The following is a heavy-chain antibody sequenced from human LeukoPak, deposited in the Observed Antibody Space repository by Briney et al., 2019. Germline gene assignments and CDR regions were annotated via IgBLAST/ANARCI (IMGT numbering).Heavy chain of an antibody. V-gene: IGHV3-23*01. D-gene: IGHD3-9*01. CDR1: GFTFSSYA. Sequence: GGSLRLSCAASGFTFSSYAMSWVRQAPGKGLEWVSAISGSGGSTYYADSVKGRFTISRDNSKNTLYLQMNSLRAEDTAVYYCARRGRYFDWLLSPGAFDIWGQGTMVTVSS. J-gene: IGHJ3*02. CDR2: ISGSGGST. CDR3: ARRGRYFDWLLSPGAFDI.